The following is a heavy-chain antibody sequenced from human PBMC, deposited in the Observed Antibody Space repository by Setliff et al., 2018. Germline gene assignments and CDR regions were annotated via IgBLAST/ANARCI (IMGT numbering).Heavy chain of an antibody. CDR2: ISAYNGNT. Sequence: ASVKVSCKASGGTFSSYAISWVRQAPGQGLEWMGWISAYNGNTNYAQKLRGRVTMTTDTSTSTVYMELSSLRSEDTAVYYCAREVDSSGWYGIDPWGQGTLVTVSS. J-gene: IGHJ5*02. V-gene: IGHV1-18*01. CDR1: GGTFSSYA. D-gene: IGHD6-19*01. CDR3: AREVDSSGWYGIDP.